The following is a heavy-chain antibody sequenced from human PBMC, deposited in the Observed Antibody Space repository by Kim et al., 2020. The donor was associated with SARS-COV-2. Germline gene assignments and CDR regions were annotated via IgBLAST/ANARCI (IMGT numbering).Heavy chain of an antibody. CDR3: ARDYAAAGYNWFDS. Sequence: SETLSLTCTVSGGSISSYYWSWIRQPPGKGLEWIGYIYYSGSTNYNPSLKSRVTISVDTSKNQFSLKLSSVTAADTAVYYCARDYAAAGYNWFDSWGQGTLVTVSS. CDR2: IYYSGST. CDR1: GGSISSYY. J-gene: IGHJ5*01. V-gene: IGHV4-59*13. D-gene: IGHD6-13*01.